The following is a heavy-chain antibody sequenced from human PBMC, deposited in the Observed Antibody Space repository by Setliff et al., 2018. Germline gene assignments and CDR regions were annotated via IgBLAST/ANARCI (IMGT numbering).Heavy chain of an antibody. CDR3: ARDKPEGYNFWSGYLGGGLMDV. CDR1: DFSINSGYY. Sequence: SETLSLTCSVSDFSINSGYYRGWIRQSPGEGLEWIGSIYRNGNTYYNPSLKSRVTISVDTSKNQLSLKLNSVTAADTAVYYCARDKPEGYNFWSGYLGGGLMDVWGQGTTVTVSS. V-gene: IGHV4-38-2*02. J-gene: IGHJ6*02. D-gene: IGHD3-3*01. CDR2: IYRNGNT.